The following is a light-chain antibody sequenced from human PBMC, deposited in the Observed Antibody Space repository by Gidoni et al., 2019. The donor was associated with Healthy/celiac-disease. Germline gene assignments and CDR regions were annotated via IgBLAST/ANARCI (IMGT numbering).Light chain of an antibody. CDR1: QSVRSSY. CDR3: QLYGSSPTYT. V-gene: IGKV3-20*01. CDR2: GAS. J-gene: IGKJ2*01. Sequence: EIVLTQSPGTLSLAPGEIATLSCRASQSVRSSYLAWYQQKPGQAPRLRIYGASSRATGIPDRFSGSGSVTDFTLTISILEPEDFAVYYCQLYGSSPTYTFGQGTKLEIK.